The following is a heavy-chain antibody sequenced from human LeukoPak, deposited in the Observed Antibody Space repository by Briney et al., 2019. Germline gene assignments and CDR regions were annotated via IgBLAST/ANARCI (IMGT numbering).Heavy chain of an antibody. V-gene: IGHV1-2*02. Sequence: GASVKVSCKASGYTFTGYYMHWVRQAPGQGLEWMGWINPNSGGTNYAQKFQGRVTMTRDTSISTAYMELSRLRSDDTAVYYCARVYYGLGSGYYFDYWGQGTLVTVSS. D-gene: IGHD3-10*01. CDR3: ARVYYGLGSGYYFDY. CDR2: INPNSGGT. J-gene: IGHJ4*02. CDR1: GYTFTGYY.